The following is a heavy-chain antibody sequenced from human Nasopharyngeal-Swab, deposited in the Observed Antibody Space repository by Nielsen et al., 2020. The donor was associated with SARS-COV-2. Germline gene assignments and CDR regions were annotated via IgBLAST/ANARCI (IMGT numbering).Heavy chain of an antibody. D-gene: IGHD3-3*01. CDR1: GDSVSSNSAA. Sequence: SQTLSLTCAISGDSVSSNSAAWNWIRQSPSRGLEWLGRTYYRSKWYNDYAVSVKSRITINPDTSKNQFSLQLNSVTPEDTAVYYCARDVIIYDFWSGYYQDPVSYYMDVWGKGTTVTVSS. CDR3: ARDVIIYDFWSGYYQDPVSYYMDV. V-gene: IGHV6-1*01. CDR2: TYYRSKWYN. J-gene: IGHJ6*03.